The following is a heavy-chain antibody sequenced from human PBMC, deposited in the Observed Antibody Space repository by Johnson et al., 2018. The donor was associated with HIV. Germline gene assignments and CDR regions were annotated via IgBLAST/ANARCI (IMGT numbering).Heavy chain of an antibody. CDR1: GFTFSSYG. V-gene: IGHV3-30*03. CDR3: TTDPWWNGYHAFDI. J-gene: IGHJ3*02. Sequence: VQLVESGGGVVQPGRSLRLSCAASGFTFSSYGMHWVRQAPGKGLEWVAVISYDGSNKYYADSVKGRFTISRDNSKNTLYLQMNSLRAEDTAVYYCTTDPWWNGYHAFDIWGQGTMVTVSS. D-gene: IGHD1-1*01. CDR2: ISYDGSNK.